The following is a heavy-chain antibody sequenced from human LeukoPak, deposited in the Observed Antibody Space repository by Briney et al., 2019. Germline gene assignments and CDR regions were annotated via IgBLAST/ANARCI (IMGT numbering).Heavy chain of an antibody. CDR3: ARHRWDGTFNFDY. V-gene: IGHV4-39*01. Sequence: SETLSLTCTVSGVSISSSSDFWGWIRQPPGKGLEWIGSIYYSGRTYNNPSLKSRVTISVDTSKNQFSLKLSSVTAADTAVYYCARHRWDGTFNFDYWGQGTLVPVSS. D-gene: IGHD1-1*01. CDR1: GVSISSSSDF. J-gene: IGHJ4*02. CDR2: IYYSGRT.